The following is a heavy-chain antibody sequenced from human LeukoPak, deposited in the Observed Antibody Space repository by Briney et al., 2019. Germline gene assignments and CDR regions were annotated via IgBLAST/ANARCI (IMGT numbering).Heavy chain of an antibody. CDR3: ATVEGNYGH. V-gene: IGHV3-72*01. CDR1: GFTFGDHY. Sequence: GGSLRLSCEVFGFTFGDHYMDWVRQAPGKGLEWVGRARNKPKGYTTVYAASVKGRFTISRDDSKDSLYLQMNSLKTDDTAVYYCATVEGNYGHWGQGTLVTVSS. CDR2: ARNKPKGYTT. D-gene: IGHD1-7*01. J-gene: IGHJ1*01.